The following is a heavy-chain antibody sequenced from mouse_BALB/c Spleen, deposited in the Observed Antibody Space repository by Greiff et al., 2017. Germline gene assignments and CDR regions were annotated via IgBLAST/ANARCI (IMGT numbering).Heavy chain of an antibody. CDR3: ARGHYYGSSYPYAMDY. CDR2: IYPGSGNT. CDR1: GYTLTDYY. V-gene: IGHV1-77*01. Sequence: QVQLQQSGAELARPGASVKLSCKASGYTLTDYYINWVKQRTGQGLEWIGEIYPGSGNTYYNEKFKGKATLTADKSSSTAYMQLSSLTSEDSAVYFCARGHYYGSSYPYAMDYWGQGTSVTVSS. J-gene: IGHJ4*01. D-gene: IGHD1-1*01.